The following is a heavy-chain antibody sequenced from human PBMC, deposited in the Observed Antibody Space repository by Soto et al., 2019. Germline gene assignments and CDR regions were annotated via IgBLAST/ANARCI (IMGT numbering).Heavy chain of an antibody. CDR2: IYYSGST. J-gene: IGHJ6*01. Sequence: PSERLSITCTRSGGSTSSSSSYWGWIRQPPGKGLEWIGSIYYSGSTYYNPSLKSRVTISVDTSKNQFSLKLSSVTAADTAVYYCAREVDSSSWYAQYYYDDAMDVGGQGT. CDR3: AREVDSSSWYAQYYYDDAMDV. V-gene: IGHV4-39*02. CDR1: GGSTSSSSSY. D-gene: IGHD6-13*01.